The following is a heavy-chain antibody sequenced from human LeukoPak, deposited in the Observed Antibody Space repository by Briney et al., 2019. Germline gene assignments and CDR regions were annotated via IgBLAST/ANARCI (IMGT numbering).Heavy chain of an antibody. J-gene: IGHJ4*02. CDR1: GGSITSSGDY. V-gene: IGHV4-39*02. D-gene: IGHD1-26*01. Sequence: SETLSLTCTLSGGSITSSGDYWGWIRQPPGKGLEWIGAVYYSGNTYYNPSLKSRVTISVDTSKNHFSLKLSSVTAADTAVYYCARLEGGSYTKAFVFCGQGTLVTVSS. CDR2: VYYSGNT. CDR3: ARLEGGSYTKAFVF.